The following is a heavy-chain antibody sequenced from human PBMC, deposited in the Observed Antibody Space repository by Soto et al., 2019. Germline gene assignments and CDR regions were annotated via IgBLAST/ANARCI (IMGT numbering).Heavy chain of an antibody. CDR2: INPNSGGT. Sequence: ASVQVSCKASGYSFTDYYVHWVRQAPGQGFEWMGYINPNSGGTHYAQKFKARVTMTSDTSISVAYRALSRLTSDAPAVYYCARAGTTASPISGSPWFDPWGQGTVVTVSS. J-gene: IGHJ5*02. CDR3: ARAGTTASPISGSPWFDP. CDR1: GYSFTDYY. D-gene: IGHD1-1*01. V-gene: IGHV1-2*02.